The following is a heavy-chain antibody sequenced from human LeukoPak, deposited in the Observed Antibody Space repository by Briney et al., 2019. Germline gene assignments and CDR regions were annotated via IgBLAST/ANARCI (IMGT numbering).Heavy chain of an antibody. CDR1: GGSISSGGYY. CDR3: ARPGGSSSLDAFDI. D-gene: IGHD6-6*01. CDR2: IYHSGST. J-gene: IGHJ3*02. Sequence: PSETLSLTCTVSGGSISSGGYYWSWIRQPPGKGLEWIGYIYHSGSTYYNPSLKSRVTISVDRSKNQFSLKLSFVTAADTAVYYCARPGGSSSLDAFDIWGQGTMVTVSS. V-gene: IGHV4-30-2*01.